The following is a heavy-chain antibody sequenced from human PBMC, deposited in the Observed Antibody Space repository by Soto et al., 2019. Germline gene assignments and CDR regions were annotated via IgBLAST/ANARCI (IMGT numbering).Heavy chain of an antibody. J-gene: IGHJ6*02. CDR2: ISGSGGST. CDR3: AKPYIVVVPAATSMDV. Sequence: GGSLRLSCAASGFTFGNYAMSWVRQAPGKGLEWVSLISGSGGSTYYADSVKGRFTISRDNSKNTLYLQMNSLRAEDTAVYYCAKPYIVVVPAATSMDVWGQGTTVTVSS. D-gene: IGHD2-2*01. CDR1: GFTFGNYA. V-gene: IGHV3-23*01.